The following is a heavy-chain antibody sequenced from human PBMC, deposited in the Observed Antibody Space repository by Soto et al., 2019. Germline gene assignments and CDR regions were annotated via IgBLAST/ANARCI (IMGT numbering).Heavy chain of an antibody. Sequence: QLQLQESGPGLVKPSETLSLTCTVSGGSISSSSYYWGWIRQPPGKGLEWIGSIYYSGSTYYNPSLKSRVTISVDTSKNQFSLKLSSVTAADTAVYYCARLLEARKFLEWLFPLVVGDGGMDVWGQGTTVTVSS. D-gene: IGHD3-3*01. V-gene: IGHV4-39*01. J-gene: IGHJ6*02. CDR2: IYYSGST. CDR1: GGSISSSSYY. CDR3: ARLLEARKFLEWLFPLVVGDGGMDV.